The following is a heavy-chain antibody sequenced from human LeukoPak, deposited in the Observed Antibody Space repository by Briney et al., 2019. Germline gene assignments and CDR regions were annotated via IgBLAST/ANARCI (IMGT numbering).Heavy chain of an antibody. CDR3: ARVDCSGGSCYFDY. V-gene: IGHV3-74*01. D-gene: IGHD2-15*01. CDR1: GFTFSRYW. CDR2: INSDGSST. J-gene: IGHJ4*02. Sequence: GGSLRLSCAASGFTFSRYWMHWVRQTPGKGLVWVSRINSDGSSTRYADSVKGRFTISRDNAKNTLDLQMSSLRAEDAAVYYCARVDCSGGSCYFDYWGQGTLVTVSS.